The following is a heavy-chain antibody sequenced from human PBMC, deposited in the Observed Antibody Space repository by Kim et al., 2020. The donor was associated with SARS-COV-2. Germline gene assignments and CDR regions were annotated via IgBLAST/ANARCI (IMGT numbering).Heavy chain of an antibody. D-gene: IGHD1-26*01. CDR1: GFTFSNYA. V-gene: IGHV3-23*01. Sequence: GGSLRLSCAASGFTFSNYALAWVRQGPGKGLEWVSTISGSGSDTYYPDSVKGRFTISRDNSKNTLYLQMNSLRAEDTAVYYCAKDKRNTAGRGNMDVWGQGTTVTVSS. CDR2: ISGSGSDT. J-gene: IGHJ6*02. CDR3: AKDKRNTAGRGNMDV.